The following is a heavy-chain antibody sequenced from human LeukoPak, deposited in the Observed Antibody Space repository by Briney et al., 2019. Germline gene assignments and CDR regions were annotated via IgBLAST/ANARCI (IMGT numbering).Heavy chain of an antibody. J-gene: IGHJ4*02. D-gene: IGHD1-26*01. Sequence: ASVKVSCKASGYSFNRYGVSWVRQAPGRGLEWVGWISGSNGNTYYAQNFQGRATMTTDVSTGTAYMDLNNLSFDDTAMYYCARSGRGTYYYFDLWGQGTLVSVSS. V-gene: IGHV1-18*01. CDR3: ARSGRGTYYYFDL. CDR2: ISGSNGNT. CDR1: GYSFNRYG.